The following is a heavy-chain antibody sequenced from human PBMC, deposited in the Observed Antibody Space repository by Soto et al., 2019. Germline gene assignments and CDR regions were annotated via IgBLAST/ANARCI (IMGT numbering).Heavy chain of an antibody. CDR1: GFTFSNAW. CDR2: IKSKTDGGTT. CDR3: TTDPGYYYDSSGYYYIVDY. J-gene: IGHJ4*02. Sequence: PGGSLRLSCAASGFTFSNAWMSWVRQAPGKGLEWVGRIKSKTDGGTTDYAAPVKGRFTISRDDSKNTLYLQMNSLKTEDTAVYYCTTDPGYYYDSSGYYYIVDYWGQGTLVTVSS. D-gene: IGHD3-22*01. V-gene: IGHV3-15*01.